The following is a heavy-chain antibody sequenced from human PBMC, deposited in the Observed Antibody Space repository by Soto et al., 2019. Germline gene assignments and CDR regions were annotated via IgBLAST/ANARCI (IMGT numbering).Heavy chain of an antibody. V-gene: IGHV1-69*04. CDR3: ARDGVTTAGYYYMDV. Sequence: SVKVSCKASGGTFSSYTISWVRQAPGQGLEWMGRIIPILGIANYAQKFQGRVTITADKSTGTAYMELSSLRSEDTAVYYCARDGVTTAGYYYMDVWGKGTTVTVSS. CDR1: GGTFSSYT. J-gene: IGHJ6*03. CDR2: IIPILGIA. D-gene: IGHD4-17*01.